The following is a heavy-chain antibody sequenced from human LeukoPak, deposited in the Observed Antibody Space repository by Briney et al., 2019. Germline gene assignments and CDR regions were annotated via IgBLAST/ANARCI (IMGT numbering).Heavy chain of an antibody. V-gene: IGHV3-23*01. CDR1: GFTVSSNY. D-gene: IGHD3-16*01. J-gene: IGHJ5*02. CDR3: GKEGGA. CDR2: IGGRGGST. Sequence: GGSLRLSCAASGFTVSSNYMSWVRQAPGKGPEWVSAIGGRGGSTYYADSLGGRFTISRDNSKDMVYLQMNSLKVEGTATYYCGKEGGAWGQGTKVTVSS.